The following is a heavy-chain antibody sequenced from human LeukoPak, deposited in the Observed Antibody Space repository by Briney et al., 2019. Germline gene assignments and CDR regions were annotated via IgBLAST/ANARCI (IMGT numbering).Heavy chain of an antibody. D-gene: IGHD3-9*01. CDR3: AREAKVYYDILTGYDAFDI. J-gene: IGHJ3*02. CDR1: GVSMSSYY. CDR2: IYTSGST. Sequence: PSETLSLTCTVSGVSMSSYYWSWIRQPAGKGLEWIGRIYTSGSTNYNPSLKSRVTMSVDTSKNQFSLKLSSVTAADTAVYYCAREAKVYYDILTGYDAFDIWGQGTMVTVSS. V-gene: IGHV4-4*07.